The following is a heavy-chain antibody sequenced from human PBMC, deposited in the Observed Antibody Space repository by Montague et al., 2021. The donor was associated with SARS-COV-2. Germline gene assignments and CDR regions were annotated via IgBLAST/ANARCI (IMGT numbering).Heavy chain of an antibody. Sequence: SETLSLTSTASGASMSGYHWSWIRQPAGKALEWIGRIYSDGDTTXNPSRRSRLTMSVDTSERQFSLKMTSVSAADTAIYYCARGSEYYYHPFDYWGHGNLVTVSS. CDR1: GASMSGYH. CDR2: IYSDGDT. CDR3: ARGSEYYYHPFDY. J-gene: IGHJ4*01. V-gene: IGHV4-4*07. D-gene: IGHD2/OR15-2a*01.